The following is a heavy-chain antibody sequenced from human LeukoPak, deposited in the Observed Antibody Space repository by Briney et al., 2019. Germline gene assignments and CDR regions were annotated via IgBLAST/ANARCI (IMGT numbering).Heavy chain of an antibody. CDR1: GGSISSSSYY. V-gene: IGHV4-39*01. D-gene: IGHD3-3*01. CDR3: ARRSRFLEWLLYSSYYYYMDV. J-gene: IGHJ6*03. Sequence: PSETLSLTCTVSGGSISSSSYYWGWIRQPPGKGLEWIGSIYYSGSTYYNPSLNSRVTISVDTSKNQFSLKLSSVTAADTAVYYCARRSRFLEWLLYSSYYYYMDVWGKGTTVTVSS. CDR2: IYYSGST.